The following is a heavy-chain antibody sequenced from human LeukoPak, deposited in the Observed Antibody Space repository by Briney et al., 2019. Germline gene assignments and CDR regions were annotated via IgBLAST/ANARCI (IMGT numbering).Heavy chain of an antibody. J-gene: IGHJ4*02. V-gene: IGHV1-2*02. D-gene: IGHD2-15*01. CDR2: INPNSGGT. Sequence: ASVTVSFTASGYTFTVYYMHWVRQAPGQGHAWMGWINPNSGGTNYAQKFQGRVTMTRDTSISTAYMELSRLRSDDTAVYYCASEVLVCSGGSCFDYWGQGTLVTVSS. CDR1: GYTFTVYY. CDR3: ASEVLVCSGGSCFDY.